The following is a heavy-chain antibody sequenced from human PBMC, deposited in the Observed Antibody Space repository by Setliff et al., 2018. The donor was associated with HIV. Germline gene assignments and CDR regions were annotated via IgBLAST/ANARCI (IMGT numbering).Heavy chain of an antibody. CDR1: GESLSGYS. V-gene: IGHV4-34*01. J-gene: IGHJ4*02. CDR3: ARRGWNAYKAFDY. D-gene: IGHD1-1*01. CDR2: IDHGGSI. Sequence: SETLSLTCGVYGESLSGYSWNWIRQPPGKGLEWIGEIDHGGSIKYNPSLKSRITISVDTAKNHFSLNLTSVTAADTAVYYCARRGWNAYKAFDYWGQGTLVTVS.